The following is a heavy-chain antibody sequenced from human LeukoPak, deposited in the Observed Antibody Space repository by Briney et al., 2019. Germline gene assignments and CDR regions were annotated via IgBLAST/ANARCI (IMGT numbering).Heavy chain of an antibody. CDR1: GYTFTSYG. Sequence: ASVKVPCKASGYTFTSYGISWVRQAPGQGLEWMGWISGYNGNTNYAQKVQGRVTMTTDTSTSTAYMELRSLRSDDTAVYYCARDRASGTYYPDYWGQGTLVTVSS. V-gene: IGHV1-18*01. CDR2: ISGYNGNT. D-gene: IGHD3-10*01. J-gene: IGHJ4*02. CDR3: ARDRASGTYYPDY.